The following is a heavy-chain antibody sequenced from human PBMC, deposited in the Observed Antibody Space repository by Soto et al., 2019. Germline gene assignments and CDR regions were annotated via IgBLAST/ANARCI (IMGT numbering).Heavy chain of an antibody. CDR2: IRAYNGNT. CDR1: GYTFTSYG. D-gene: IGHD3-22*01. Sequence: QVQLVQSGAEVKKPGASVKVSCKASGYTFTSYGISWVRQAPGQGLEWMGWIRAYNGNTNYAQKLQGRVTMTTDTPTSTADMELRSLSSDDTAVYYCASYPTYDSSGHGAFDIWGQGTMVTVSS. J-gene: IGHJ3*02. CDR3: ASYPTYDSSGHGAFDI. V-gene: IGHV1-18*01.